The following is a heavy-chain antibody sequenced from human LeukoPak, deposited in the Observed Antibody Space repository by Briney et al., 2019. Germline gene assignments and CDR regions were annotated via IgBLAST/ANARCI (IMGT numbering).Heavy chain of an antibody. Sequence: ASVKVSCKASGYTFTSYDINWVRQATGQGLEWMGWMNPNSGNTGYAQKFQSRVTMTRDTSISTAYMELSSLRSEDTAVYYCARMSYYDSSGDNWFDPWGQGTLVTVSS. CDR3: ARMSYYDSSGDNWFDP. V-gene: IGHV1-8*01. D-gene: IGHD3-22*01. CDR1: GYTFTSYD. J-gene: IGHJ5*02. CDR2: MNPNSGNT.